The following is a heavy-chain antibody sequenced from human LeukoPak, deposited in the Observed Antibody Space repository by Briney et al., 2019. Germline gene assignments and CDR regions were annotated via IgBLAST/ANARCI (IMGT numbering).Heavy chain of an antibody. Sequence: PGRSLRLSCAASGFIFRNCAMHWVRQAPGKGLEWVAVISYDGSNKYYADSVKGRFTISRDNSKNTLYLQMNSLRAEDTAVYYCAKDRCGSDCPGPETNYFDDWGQGTLVTVSS. J-gene: IGHJ4*02. CDR1: GFIFRNCA. CDR2: ISYDGSNK. D-gene: IGHD2-21*02. CDR3: AKDRCGSDCPGPETNYFDD. V-gene: IGHV3-30-3*01.